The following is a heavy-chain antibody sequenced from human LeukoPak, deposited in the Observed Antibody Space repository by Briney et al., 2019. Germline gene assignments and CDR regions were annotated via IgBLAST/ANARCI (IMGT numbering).Heavy chain of an antibody. CDR3: ARTGFDIVVVPAARFDP. CDR1: GYSISSGYY. J-gene: IGHJ5*02. D-gene: IGHD2-2*01. V-gene: IGHV4-38-2*01. Sequence: PSETLSVTCAVSGYSISSGYYWGWIRQPPGKGLEWIGSIYHSGSTYYNPSLKSRVTISVDTSKNQFSLKLSSVTAADTAVYYCARTGFDIVVVPAARFDPWGQGTLVTVSS. CDR2: IYHSGST.